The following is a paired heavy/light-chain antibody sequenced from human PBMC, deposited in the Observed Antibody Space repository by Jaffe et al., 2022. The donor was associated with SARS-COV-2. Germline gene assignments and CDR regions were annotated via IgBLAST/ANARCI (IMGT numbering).Light chain of an antibody. J-gene: IGKJ5*01. CDR3: QQYYSIPIT. V-gene: IGKV4-1*01. Sequence: DIVMTQSPDSLAVSLGERATINCKSSQSVLYSSNNKNYLAWYQQKPGQPPKLLIYWASTRESGVPDRFSGSGSGTDFTLTISSLQAEDVAVYYCQQYYSIPITFGQGTRLEIK. CDR1: QSVLYSSNNKNY. CDR2: WAS.
Heavy chain of an antibody. D-gene: IGHD1-26*01. J-gene: IGHJ4*02. Sequence: EVQLVESGGGLVHPGGSLKLSCAASGFTLSGSAVHWVRQASGKGLEWVGRIKTKADNYATAYAASVKGRFTISRDDSKNTAYLQMNSLKTEDTAVYYCTSWVGAPLDYWGQGTLVTVSS. CDR3: TSWVGAPLDY. CDR2: IKTKADNYAT. V-gene: IGHV3-73*01. CDR1: GFTLSGSA.